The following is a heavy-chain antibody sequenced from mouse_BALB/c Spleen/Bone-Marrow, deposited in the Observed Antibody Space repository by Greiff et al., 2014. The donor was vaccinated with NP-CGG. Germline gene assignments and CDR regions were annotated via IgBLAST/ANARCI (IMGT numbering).Heavy chain of an antibody. CDR2: INPSSNYT. CDR1: GYTFTSYT. Sequence: VQLQESGAELARPGASVKMSCKASGYTFTSYTMHWVKQRPGQGLEWIGFINPSSNYTNYNQKFKDKATLTADKSSSTAHMQLSSLTSEDSAVYYCARVLRWSLDYWGQGTTLTVSS. D-gene: IGHD6-2*01. J-gene: IGHJ2*01. V-gene: IGHV1-4*01. CDR3: ARVLRWSLDY.